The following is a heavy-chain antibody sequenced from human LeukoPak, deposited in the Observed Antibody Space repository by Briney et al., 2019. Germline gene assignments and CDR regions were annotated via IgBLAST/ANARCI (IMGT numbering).Heavy chain of an antibody. CDR3: ARSRDGYNYLDY. J-gene: IGHJ4*02. CDR2: ISGSGGST. Sequence: PGGSLRLSCAASGFTFSSYAMSWVRQAPGKGLEWVSAISGSGGSTYYADSVKGRFTISRDNSKNTLYLQMSSLRAEDTAVYYCARSRDGYNYLDYWGQGTLVTVSS. D-gene: IGHD5-24*01. CDR1: GFTFSSYA. V-gene: IGHV3-23*01.